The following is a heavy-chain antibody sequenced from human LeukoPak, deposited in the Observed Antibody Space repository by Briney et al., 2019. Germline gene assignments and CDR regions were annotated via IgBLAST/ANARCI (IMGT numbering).Heavy chain of an antibody. CDR1: GYTFTGYY. D-gene: IGHD3-22*01. J-gene: IGHJ5*02. V-gene: IGHV1-2*02. CDR3: ARDYYDSSGYYYLTISWFDP. CDR2: INPNSGGT. Sequence: ASVKVSCKASGYTFTGYYMHWVRQAPGQGLEWMGWINPNSGGTNYAQKFQGRVIMTRDTSISTAYMELSRLRSDDTAVYYCARDYYDSSGYYYLTISWFDPWGQGTLVTVSS.